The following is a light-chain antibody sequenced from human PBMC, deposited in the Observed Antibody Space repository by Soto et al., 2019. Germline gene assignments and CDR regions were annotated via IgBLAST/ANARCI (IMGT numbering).Light chain of an antibody. Sequence: EIVLTQSPGNLSLSPGERATLSCRASQSVSSSYLAWYQQKPGQAPRLLIYGASSRATGIPDRFSGSGSGTDFTLTINRLEPEDFAVYYCQQYGSSITFGQGTRLEI. J-gene: IGKJ5*01. CDR1: QSVSSSY. CDR2: GAS. CDR3: QQYGSSIT. V-gene: IGKV3-20*01.